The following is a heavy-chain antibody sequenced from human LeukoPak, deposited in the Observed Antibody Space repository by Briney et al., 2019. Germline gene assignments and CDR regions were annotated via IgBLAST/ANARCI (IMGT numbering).Heavy chain of an antibody. J-gene: IGHJ4*02. D-gene: IGHD6-19*01. CDR3: ARALYSSGWLHDY. CDR2: IYYSGST. V-gene: IGHV4-59*01. Sequence: SETLSLTCTVSGGSINNYYWTWIRQPPGKGLEWIGYIYYSGSTDYNPSLKSRVTISVDTSKNQFSLKLSSVTAADTAVYYCARALYSSGWLHDYWGQGTLVTVSS. CDR1: GGSINNYY.